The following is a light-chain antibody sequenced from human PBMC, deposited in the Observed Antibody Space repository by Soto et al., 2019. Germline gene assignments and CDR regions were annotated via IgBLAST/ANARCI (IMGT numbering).Light chain of an antibody. CDR1: QSISSY. Sequence: DIQLTQSPYSLSASVGARVTLTGRARQSISSYLNWYQQKPGKAPKLLIYAASSLQSGVPSRFSGSGSGTEFTLTISSLQPDDFATYYCQQYNSYSAFGQGTKVDI. J-gene: IGKJ1*01. CDR3: QQYNSYSA. V-gene: IGKV1-39*01. CDR2: AAS.